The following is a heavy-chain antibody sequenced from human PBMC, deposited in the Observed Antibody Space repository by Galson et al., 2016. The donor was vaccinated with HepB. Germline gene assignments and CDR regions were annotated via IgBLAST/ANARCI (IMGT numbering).Heavy chain of an antibody. CDR1: GFTLNNFD. V-gene: IGHV3-74*01. CDR3: ARLQTRYGDPDAFDI. D-gene: IGHD4-17*01. J-gene: IGHJ3*02. CDR2: INSDGSDT. Sequence: SLRLSCAASGFTLNNFDVHWVRQAPGKGLVWVSRINSDGSDTTYADSVKGRFTISRDNAKNTLYLQMNTLRVEDTAVYYCARLQTRYGDPDAFDIWGQGTVVTVSS.